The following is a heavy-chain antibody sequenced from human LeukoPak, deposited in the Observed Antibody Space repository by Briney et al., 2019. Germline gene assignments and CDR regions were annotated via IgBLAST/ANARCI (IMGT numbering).Heavy chain of an antibody. CDR1: GYTFTNYG. Sequence: ASVTVSCKASGYTFTNYGISWVRQAPGQGREGMGWISAYNGNTNYAQKLQGRVTMTTDTSTSTAYMELRSLRSDDTAVYYCARQVDIVVVPAVISWFDPWGQGTLVTVSS. CDR2: ISAYNGNT. CDR3: ARQVDIVVVPAVISWFDP. V-gene: IGHV1-18*01. D-gene: IGHD2-2*01. J-gene: IGHJ5*02.